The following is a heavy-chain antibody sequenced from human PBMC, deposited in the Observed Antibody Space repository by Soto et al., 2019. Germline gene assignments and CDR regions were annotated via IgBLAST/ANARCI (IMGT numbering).Heavy chain of an antibody. CDR1: GFTFSSFL. CDR3: VKEGTMAPRYWFGA. Sequence: GGSLRLSFSGSGFTFSSFLMHWVRQAPGKGLEYVAGISDSGGSTYYADSVQGRFTISRDSSTLYLQMSGLRPEDTALYYCVKEGTMAPRYWFGAWGQGTLVTVSS. J-gene: IGHJ5*02. D-gene: IGHD3-3*01. CDR2: ISDSGGST. V-gene: IGHV3-64D*06.